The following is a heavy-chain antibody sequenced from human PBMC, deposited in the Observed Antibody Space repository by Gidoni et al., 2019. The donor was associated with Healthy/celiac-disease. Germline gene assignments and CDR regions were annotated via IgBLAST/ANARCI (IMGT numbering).Heavy chain of an antibody. D-gene: IGHD1-20*01. CDR1: GFTFSSYA. CDR2: ISSNGGST. J-gene: IGHJ3*02. V-gene: IGHV3-64D*08. CDR3: VKDQGITGTPDGGAFDI. Sequence: EVQLVASGGGLVQPGGSLRLSCSASGFTFSSYARHWVRQAPGKGLEYGSAISSNGGSTYYADSVKGRFTISRDNSKNTLYLQMSSLRAEDTAVYYCVKDQGITGTPDGGAFDIWGQGTMVTVSS.